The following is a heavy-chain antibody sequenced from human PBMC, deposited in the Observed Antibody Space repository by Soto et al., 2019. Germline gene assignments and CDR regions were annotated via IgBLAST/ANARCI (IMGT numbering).Heavy chain of an antibody. V-gene: IGHV1-58*01. CDR2: IVVGSGNT. Sequence: QMQLVQSGPEVKKPGTSVKVSCKASGFTFTSSAVQWVRQARGQRLEWIGWIVVGSGNTNYAQKFQERVTFTRDMSTSTAYMELSSLRSEDTAVYYCAAGDGGYKTFGGAFDIWGQGTMVTVSS. CDR1: GFTFTSSA. CDR3: AAGDGGYKTFGGAFDI. J-gene: IGHJ3*02. D-gene: IGHD4-17*01.